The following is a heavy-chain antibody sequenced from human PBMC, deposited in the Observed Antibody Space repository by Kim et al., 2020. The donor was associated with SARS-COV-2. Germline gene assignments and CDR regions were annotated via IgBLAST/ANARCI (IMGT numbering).Heavy chain of an antibody. CDR1: GGSFSGYY. D-gene: IGHD4-17*01. Sequence: SETLSLTCAVYGGSFSGYYWSWIRQPPGKGLEWIGEINHSGSTNYNPSLKSRVTISVDTSKNQFSLKLSSVTAADTAVYYCASGSAGEVRSDYGGDGRYFDYWGQGTLVTVSS. V-gene: IGHV4-34*01. CDR2: INHSGST. CDR3: ASGSAGEVRSDYGGDGRYFDY. J-gene: IGHJ4*02.